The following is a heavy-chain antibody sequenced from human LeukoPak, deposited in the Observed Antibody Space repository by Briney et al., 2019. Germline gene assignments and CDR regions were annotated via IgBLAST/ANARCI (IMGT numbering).Heavy chain of an antibody. Sequence: ASVKLSCKASGYTFTSYGISWVRQAPGQGLEWMGWISAYNGNTNYAQKLQGRVTMTTDTSTSTAYMELKSMESEDTAVFYSAEGGIRYFDWNAFDIWGQGTMVTVSS. V-gene: IGHV1-18*01. CDR2: ISAYNGNT. J-gene: IGHJ3*02. CDR3: AEGGIRYFDWNAFDI. D-gene: IGHD3-9*01. CDR1: GYTFTSYG.